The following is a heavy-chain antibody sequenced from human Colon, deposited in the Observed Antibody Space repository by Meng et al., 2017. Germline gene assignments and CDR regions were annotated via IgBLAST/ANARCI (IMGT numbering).Heavy chain of an antibody. D-gene: IGHD4-11*01. V-gene: IGHV3-33*01. CDR2: IGYDGSHA. CDR1: GFTFSSYG. Sequence: QVQLVESGGGVVQPGRSLRLSCAASGFTFSSYGMHWVRQAPGKGLEWVAVIGYDGSHAYYADSVKGRFTISRDNSKNTLYLQLSNLRAEDTAVYYCARDMLFRYSDFADFDYWGQGTLVTVSP. CDR3: ARDMLFRYSDFADFDY. J-gene: IGHJ4*02.